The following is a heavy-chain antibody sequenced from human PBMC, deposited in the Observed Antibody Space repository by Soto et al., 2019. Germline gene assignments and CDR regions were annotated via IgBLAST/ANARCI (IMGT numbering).Heavy chain of an antibody. CDR2: IIPILGIT. V-gene: IGHV1-69*08. CDR1: GDTFSSYS. Sequence: QVHLVQSGAEVEKPGSSVKVSCKASGDTFSSYSFTWVRQAPGQGLEWMGRIIPILGITNYAQKFQGRVTITADKSTSTAYMELSSLRSEDTAVYYCATDKDSNYDYWGQGTLVTVSS. J-gene: IGHJ4*02. CDR3: ATDKDSNYDY. D-gene: IGHD4-4*01.